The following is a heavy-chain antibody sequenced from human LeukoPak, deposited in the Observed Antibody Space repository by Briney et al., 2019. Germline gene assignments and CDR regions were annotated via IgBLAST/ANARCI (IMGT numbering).Heavy chain of an antibody. V-gene: IGHV5-51*01. CDR2: TYPGDSAT. D-gene: IGHD5-24*01. CDR1: GYSFTNYW. J-gene: IGHJ4*02. CDR3: ARVDRDGYNFDY. Sequence: GESLKISCKASGYSFTNYWIGWVRQMPGKGLEWMGITYPGDSATRYSPSFRGQVTISADKSINTAYLQWTSLKASDTAMYYCARVDRDGYNFDYWGQGTLVTVSS.